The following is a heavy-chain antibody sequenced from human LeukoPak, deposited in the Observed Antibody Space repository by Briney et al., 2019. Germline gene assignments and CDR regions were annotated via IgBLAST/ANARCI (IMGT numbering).Heavy chain of an antibody. J-gene: IGHJ6*02. D-gene: IGHD3-22*01. CDR3: ARPNYYDSSGYYYYYYGMDV. V-gene: IGHV3-30-3*01. CDR1: GFTFSSYA. Sequence: GGSLRLSCAASGFTFSSYAMHWVRQAPGKGLEWVAVISYDGSNKYYADSVKGRLTISRDNSKNTLYLQMNSLRAEDTAVYYCARPNYYDSSGYYYYYYGMDVWGQGTTVTVSS. CDR2: ISYDGSNK.